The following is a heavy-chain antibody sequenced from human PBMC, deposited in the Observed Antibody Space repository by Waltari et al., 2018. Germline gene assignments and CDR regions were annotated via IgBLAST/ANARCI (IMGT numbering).Heavy chain of an antibody. J-gene: IGHJ4*02. Sequence: QVQLVESGGGVVQPGRSRRLSCAASGFTFRSYGMLWVRQAPGKGLQWVAVISHDGSNKYYADSVKGRFTISRDNSKNALYLQMNSLRAEDTAVYYCAKDREAYGDYGLDYWGQGTLVTVSS. CDR2: ISHDGSNK. D-gene: IGHD4-17*01. CDR3: AKDREAYGDYGLDY. CDR1: GFTFRSYG. V-gene: IGHV3-30*18.